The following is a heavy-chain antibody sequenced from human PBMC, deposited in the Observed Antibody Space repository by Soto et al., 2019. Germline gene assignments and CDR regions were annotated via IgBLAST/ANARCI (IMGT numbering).Heavy chain of an antibody. CDR2: IWYDGSNK. Sequence: QVQLVESGGGVVQPGRSLRLSCAASGFTFSSYGMHWVRQAPGKGLEWVAVIWYDGSNKYYADSVKGRFTISRDNSKNTLDLQMNSLRAEDTAVYYCARDLMPKTGTTQVIDYWGQGTLVTVSS. V-gene: IGHV3-33*01. CDR1: GFTFSSYG. J-gene: IGHJ4*02. CDR3: ARDLMPKTGTTQVIDY. D-gene: IGHD1-1*01.